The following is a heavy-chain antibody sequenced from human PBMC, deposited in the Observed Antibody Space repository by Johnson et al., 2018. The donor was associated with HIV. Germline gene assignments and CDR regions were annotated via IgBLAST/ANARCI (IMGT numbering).Heavy chain of an antibody. CDR1: GFTFSSYA. Sequence: QVQLVESGGGVVQPGRSLRLSCAASGFTFSSYAMHWVRQAPGKGLEWVAVISYDGSNKYYAASVTGRFTITRDNSKNTLYLQMNSLRAEDTAVSYCARDKYPPTAAAGTDAFDIWGQGTMVTVSS. CDR2: ISYDGSNK. J-gene: IGHJ3*02. V-gene: IGHV3-30-3*01. CDR3: ARDKYPPTAAAGTDAFDI. D-gene: IGHD6-13*01.